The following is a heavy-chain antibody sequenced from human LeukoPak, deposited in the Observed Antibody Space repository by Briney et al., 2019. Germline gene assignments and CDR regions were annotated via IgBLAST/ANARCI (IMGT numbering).Heavy chain of an antibody. CDR3: ARDRGGSSYYFDY. Sequence: PGGSLRLSCAASGFTFSSYWMSWVRQAPGKGLEWVANIKQDGSEKYYVDSVKGRFTISRDNAKNSLYLQMNGLRAEDTAVYYCARDRGGSSYYFDYWGQGTLVTVSS. CDR1: GFTFSSYW. J-gene: IGHJ4*02. D-gene: IGHD1-26*01. CDR2: IKQDGSEK. V-gene: IGHV3-7*01.